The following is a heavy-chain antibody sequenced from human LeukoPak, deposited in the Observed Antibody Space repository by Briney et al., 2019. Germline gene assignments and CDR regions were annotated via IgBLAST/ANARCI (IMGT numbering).Heavy chain of an antibody. D-gene: IGHD5-18*01. J-gene: IGHJ4*02. V-gene: IGHV1-18*01. Sequence: ASVKVSCKASGYTVTSYGISWVRQAPGQGLEWMGWISAYNGNTNYAQKLQGRVTMTTDTSTSTAYMELRSLRSDDTAVYYCARGRKYTSGYRVTELGSGYSDYWGQGTLVTVSS. CDR1: GYTVTSYG. CDR3: ARGRKYTSGYRVTELGSGYSDY. CDR2: ISAYNGNT.